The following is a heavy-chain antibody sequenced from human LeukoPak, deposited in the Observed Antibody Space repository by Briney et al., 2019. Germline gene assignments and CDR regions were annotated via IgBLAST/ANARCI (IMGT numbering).Heavy chain of an antibody. Sequence: GGSLRLSCTASGFTFSSYWMHWVRQAPGKGLVWVSRINSDGSSTSYADSVKGRFTISRDNAKNTLYLQMNSLRAEDTAVYYYALNRGGSTRFDPWGQGTLVTVSS. CDR3: ALNRGGSTRFDP. D-gene: IGHD1/OR15-1a*01. V-gene: IGHV3-74*01. CDR1: GFTFSSYW. J-gene: IGHJ5*02. CDR2: INSDGSST.